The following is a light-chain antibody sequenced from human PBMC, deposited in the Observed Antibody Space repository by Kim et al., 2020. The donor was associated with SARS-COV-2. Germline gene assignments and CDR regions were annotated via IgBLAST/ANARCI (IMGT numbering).Light chain of an antibody. CDR3: QKYNLPVA. V-gene: IGKV1-27*01. CDR2: AAS. J-gene: IGKJ1*01. CDR1: QGISNY. Sequence: DIQMTQSPSSLSASVGDRVTITCRASQGISNYLAWYQQKPGKVPKLLIYAASTLQSGVPSRFSGSGSGTDFTLTISSLQPEDVATYYCQKYNLPVAFGQGTKVDIK.